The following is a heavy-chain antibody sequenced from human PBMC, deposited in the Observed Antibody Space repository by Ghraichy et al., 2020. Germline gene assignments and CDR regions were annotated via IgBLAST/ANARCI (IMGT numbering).Heavy chain of an antibody. J-gene: IGHJ6*03. CDR2: ISAYNGNT. CDR1: GYTFTSYG. V-gene: IGHV1-18*01. Sequence: ASVKVSCKASGYTFTSYGISWVRQAPGQGLEWMGWISAYNGNTNYAQKLQGRVTMTTDTSTSTAYMELRSLRSDDTAVYYCARDPALDSSSWFPKYYYYYYMDVWGKGTTVTVSS. CDR3: ARDPALDSSSWFPKYYYYYYMDV. D-gene: IGHD6-13*01.